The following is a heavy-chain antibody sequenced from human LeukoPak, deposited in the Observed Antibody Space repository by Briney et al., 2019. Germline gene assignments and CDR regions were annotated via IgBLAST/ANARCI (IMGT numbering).Heavy chain of an antibody. CDR2: ISYDGSNK. CDR3: ARDGVRIAVADYSFDY. J-gene: IGHJ4*02. Sequence: PGRSLRLSCAASGFTFSSYAMYWGRQAPGKGLGWVAVISYDGSNKYYADSVKGRFTISRDNSTNTLYLQMNSLRAEDTAVYDSARDGVRIAVADYSFDYWGQGTLVTVSS. CDR1: GFTFSSYA. D-gene: IGHD6-19*01. V-gene: IGHV3-30-3*01.